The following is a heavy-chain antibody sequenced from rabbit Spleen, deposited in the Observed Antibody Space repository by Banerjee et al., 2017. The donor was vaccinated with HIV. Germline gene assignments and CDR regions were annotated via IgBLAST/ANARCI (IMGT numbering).Heavy chain of an antibody. V-gene: IGHV1S40*01. CDR3: ARDTSSSFSSYGMDL. CDR1: GVSFSSSSY. D-gene: IGHD1-1*01. Sequence: QSLEESGGGLVQPGASLTLTCTASGVSFSSSSYMCWVRQAPGKGLEWIACMDTGSSGFTYFATWAKGRFTCSKTSSTTVTLQMTRLTAADTATYFCARDTSSSFSSYGMDLWGQGTLVTVS. J-gene: IGHJ6*01. CDR2: MDTGSSGFT.